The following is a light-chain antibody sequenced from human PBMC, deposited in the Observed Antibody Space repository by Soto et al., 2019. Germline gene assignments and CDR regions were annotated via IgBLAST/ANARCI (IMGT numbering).Light chain of an antibody. Sequence: EIVMTQSPVTLSVSPGDRAALSCRASQSVSTNLAWYQQKPGQPPRLLIYAASTMATGVPARFSGSGSGTEFTLTISSLQSEDFAVYFCQQYNKWTPYTFGQGTKLEIK. CDR3: QQYNKWTPYT. V-gene: IGKV3-15*01. CDR2: AAS. J-gene: IGKJ2*01. CDR1: QSVSTN.